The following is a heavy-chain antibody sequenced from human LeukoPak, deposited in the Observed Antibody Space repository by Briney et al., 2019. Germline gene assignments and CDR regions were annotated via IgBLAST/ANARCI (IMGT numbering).Heavy chain of an antibody. J-gene: IGHJ4*02. Sequence: SETLSLTCAVYGGSFSGYYWSWIRQPPGKGLEWIGEINHSGSTNYNPSLKSRVTISVDTSKNQFSLKLTSVTAADTAMYYCARRRTYCSTTSCSNGGLDYWGQGTLVTVSS. CDR2: INHSGST. CDR3: ARRRTYCSTTSCSNGGLDY. V-gene: IGHV4-34*01. D-gene: IGHD2-2*01. CDR1: GGSFSGYY.